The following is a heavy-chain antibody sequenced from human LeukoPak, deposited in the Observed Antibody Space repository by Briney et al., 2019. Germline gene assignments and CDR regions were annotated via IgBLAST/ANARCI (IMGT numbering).Heavy chain of an antibody. CDR1: GYTFTGYY. D-gene: IGHD6-19*01. V-gene: IGHV1-2*02. CDR3: ARPVGIAVAGLDY. CDR2: INPNSGGT. J-gene: IGHJ4*02. Sequence: ASVKVSCKASGYTFTGYYMHWVRQAPGQGLVWMGWINPNSGGTNYAQKFQGRVTMTRDTSISTAYMELSRLRSDDTAVYYCARPVGIAVAGLDYWGQGTLVTVSS.